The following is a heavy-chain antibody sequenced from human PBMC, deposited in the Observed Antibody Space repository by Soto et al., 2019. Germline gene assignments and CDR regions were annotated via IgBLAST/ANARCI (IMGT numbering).Heavy chain of an antibody. CDR1: GFTFSDYA. CDR3: AKGGRQWLVTSDFNY. V-gene: IGHV3-30*18. D-gene: IGHD6-19*01. J-gene: IGHJ4*02. Sequence: VQLVEFGGGVVQPGRSLRLSCAASGFTFSDYAMHWVRQAPGKGLEWVAVVSHDGRNTHYADSVKGRFTISRDSSKNTVFLEMTSPRAEDTAVYYCAKGGRQWLVTSDFNYWGQGALVTVSS. CDR2: VSHDGRNT.